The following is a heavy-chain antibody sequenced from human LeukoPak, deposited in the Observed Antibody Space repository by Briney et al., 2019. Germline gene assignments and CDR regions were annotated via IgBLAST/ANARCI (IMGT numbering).Heavy chain of an antibody. J-gene: IGHJ4*02. D-gene: IGHD2/OR15-2a*01. CDR1: GGAISSYY. CDR3: ARAFYYGASPFDY. V-gene: IGHV4-59*01. CDR2: IDDTGST. Sequence: SETLSLTCTVSGGAISSYYLSWIRQPPGKGLEWIGYIDDTGSTNYNPSLKSRVTISVVTSKNQFSLKLSSVTAADTAVYYWARAFYYGASPFDYWGQGTLVTVSS.